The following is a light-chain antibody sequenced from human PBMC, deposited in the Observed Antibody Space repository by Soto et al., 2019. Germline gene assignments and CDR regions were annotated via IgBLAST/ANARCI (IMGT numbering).Light chain of an antibody. CDR3: QQYYSTRPT. Sequence: DIVMTQSPDSLAVSLGERATINCKSSQSVLYSSNNKNYLAWYQQKPGQPPKLLIYWASTRESGVPDRFSGSGSGTDFTLTIIRLQAEDVAVYYCQQYYSTRPTFGQGTRVGIK. CDR1: QSVLYSSNNKNY. V-gene: IGKV4-1*01. J-gene: IGKJ1*01. CDR2: WAS.